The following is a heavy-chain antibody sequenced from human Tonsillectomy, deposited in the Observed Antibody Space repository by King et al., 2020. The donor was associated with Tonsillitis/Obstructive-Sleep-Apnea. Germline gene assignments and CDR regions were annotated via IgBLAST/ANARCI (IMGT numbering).Heavy chain of an antibody. V-gene: IGHV1-18*01. Sequence: VQLVESGAEVKKPGASVKVSCKASGYSFTSYGISWVRQAPGQGLEWMGWISAYNGDTNYAQKLQGRVTMTTDTSTSTAYMELRSLRSDDPAVYYCARDSMSHYFDRSAYYTFAYWGQGTLVTVSS. J-gene: IGHJ4*02. D-gene: IGHD3-22*01. CDR1: GYSFTSYG. CDR3: ARDSMSHYFDRSAYYTFAY. CDR2: ISAYNGDT.